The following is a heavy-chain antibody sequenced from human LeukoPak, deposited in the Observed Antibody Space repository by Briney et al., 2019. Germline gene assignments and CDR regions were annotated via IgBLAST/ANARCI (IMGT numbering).Heavy chain of an antibody. V-gene: IGHV3-48*03. CDR1: GFTFSSYE. J-gene: IGHJ4*02. Sequence: PGGSLRLSCAASGFTFSSYEMNWVRQAPGKGLEWVSYISSSGSTIYYADSVKGRFTISRDNAKNPLYLQMNSLRAEDTAVYYCASTKIRADLFDYWGQGTLVTVSS. CDR2: ISSSGSTI. D-gene: IGHD2-8*01. CDR3: ASTKIRADLFDY.